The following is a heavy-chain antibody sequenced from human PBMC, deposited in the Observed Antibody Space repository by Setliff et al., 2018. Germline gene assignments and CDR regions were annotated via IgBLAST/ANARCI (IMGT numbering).Heavy chain of an antibody. D-gene: IGHD1-26*01. CDR3: ASRATGPGGWFDY. Sequence: SETLSLTCTVSGGSVSSTSYYWGWIRQPPGKGLEWIGTIYYTGTTYYSPSLKSRVTISVDTSKNQFSLRLTSVTAADTAIYYCASRATGPGGWFDYWGQGALGTVSS. V-gene: IGHV4-39*01. J-gene: IGHJ5*01. CDR1: GGSVSSTSYY. CDR2: IYYTGTT.